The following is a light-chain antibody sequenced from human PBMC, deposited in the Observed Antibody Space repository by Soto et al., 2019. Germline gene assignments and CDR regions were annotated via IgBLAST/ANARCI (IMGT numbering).Light chain of an antibody. CDR1: SSDVGSYNL. J-gene: IGLJ1*01. CDR3: CSYAGSSTLLYV. CDR2: EVS. V-gene: IGLV2-23*02. Sequence: QSVLTQPASGSGSPGQSITISCTGTSSDVGSYNLVSWYQQHPGKAPKLMIYEVSKRPSGVSNRFSGSKSGNTASLTISGLQAEDEADYYCCSYAGSSTLLYVFGTGTKVTVL.